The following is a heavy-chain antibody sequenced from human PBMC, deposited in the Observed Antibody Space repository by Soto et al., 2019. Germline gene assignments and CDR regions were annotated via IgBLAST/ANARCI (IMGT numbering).Heavy chain of an antibody. CDR2: ISGSGGRT. D-gene: IGHD4-17*01. J-gene: IGHJ6*02. CDR1: GFTFSSYA. Sequence: SLRLSCASSGFTFSSYAMSWVRQAPGKGLEWVSAISGSGGRTYYADSVKGRFTISRDNPNNTLYLQMNSLRAEETDVYYCEKRDYRPNYYCYFGMDVWGEGTKVTV. CDR3: EKRDYRPNYYCYFGMDV. V-gene: IGHV3-23*01.